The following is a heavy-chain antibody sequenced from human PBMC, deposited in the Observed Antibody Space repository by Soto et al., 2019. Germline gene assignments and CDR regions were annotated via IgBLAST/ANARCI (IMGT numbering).Heavy chain of an antibody. Sequence: PSETLSLTCTVSGGSISSGGYYWSWIRQHPGKGLEWIGYIYYSGSTYYNPSLKSRVTISVDTSKNQFSLRLTSVTAADTAVYFCATESGSTYGYFDHWGQGTQVTVSS. D-gene: IGHD5-18*01. CDR2: IYYSGST. J-gene: IGHJ4*02. V-gene: IGHV4-31*03. CDR1: GGSISSGGYY. CDR3: ATESGSTYGYFDH.